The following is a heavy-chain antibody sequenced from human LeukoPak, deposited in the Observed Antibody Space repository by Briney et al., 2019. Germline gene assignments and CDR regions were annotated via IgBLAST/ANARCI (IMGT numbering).Heavy chain of an antibody. J-gene: IGHJ6*03. CDR3: ARGSDYDDYFYMDF. CDR2: MNPKSGAT. CDR1: GYRFTGYY. V-gene: IGHV1-2*02. Sequence: ASVKVSCKTSGYRFTGYYLHWVRQAPGQGLEWMGWMNPKSGATDYARKFQGRVTMTRDTSISTAYMELARLRSDDTAVYFCARGSDYDDYFYMDFWGKGTTVTVSS.